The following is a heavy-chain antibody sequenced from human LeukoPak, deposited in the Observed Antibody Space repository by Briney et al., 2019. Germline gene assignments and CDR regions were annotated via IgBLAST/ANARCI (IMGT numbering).Heavy chain of an antibody. CDR2: ISYSGTT. D-gene: IGHD3-22*01. V-gene: IGHV4-59*01. CDR3: ARDQYYYYSTSNYRGLDY. CDR1: GGSINNYY. Sequence: PSETLSLTCSVSGGSINNYYWSWIRQPPGKGLEWIGYISYSGTTNYNPTLKSRVTLSVDTSKFSLQLSSVTAADTAVYYCARDQYYYYSTSNYRGLDYWGRGLLVTVSS. J-gene: IGHJ4*02.